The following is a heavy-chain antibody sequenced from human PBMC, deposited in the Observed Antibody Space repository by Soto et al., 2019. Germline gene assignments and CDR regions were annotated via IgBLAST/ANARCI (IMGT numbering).Heavy chain of an antibody. D-gene: IGHD1-1*01. CDR1: GFTFRAYW. J-gene: IGHJ4*02. CDR3: ARRREGTGRTLDY. V-gene: IGHV3-7*05. Sequence: EVHLVESGGGLVQRGGSLRLSCAASGFTFRAYWMSWVRQAPGKGLEWVANIDQDGSGKYYVDSVRGRFTISRDNAHNSLYLQTNGLRDEDTAVYFCARRREGTGRTLDYWGQGTLVTVSS. CDR2: IDQDGSGK.